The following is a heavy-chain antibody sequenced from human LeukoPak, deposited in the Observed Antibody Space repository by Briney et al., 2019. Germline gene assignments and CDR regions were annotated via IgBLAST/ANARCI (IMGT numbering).Heavy chain of an antibody. J-gene: IGHJ4*02. CDR1: GSTFSNYA. Sequence: GGSLRLSCAASGSTFSNYAMSWVRQAPGKGLQWVSVISGSGGSTYYTDSVKGRFAISRDNSKNTLYLQMNSLRAEDTAVYYCAKGLTTVTSPFDYWGQGTLVTVSS. CDR3: AKGLTTVTSPFDY. D-gene: IGHD4-17*01. CDR2: ISGSGGST. V-gene: IGHV3-23*01.